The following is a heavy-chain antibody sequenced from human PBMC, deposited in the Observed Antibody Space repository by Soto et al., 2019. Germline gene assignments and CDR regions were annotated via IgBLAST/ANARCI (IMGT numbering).Heavy chain of an antibody. D-gene: IGHD5-12*01. CDR2: IYSGGST. CDR3: AREGSGGYDYSYYMDV. V-gene: IGHV3-53*04. Sequence: GGSLRLSCAASGFTVSSNYMSWVRQAPGKGLEWVSVIYSGGSTYYADSVKGRFTISRHNSKNTLYLQMNSLRAEDTAVYYCAREGSGGYDYSYYMDVWGKGTTVTVSS. J-gene: IGHJ6*03. CDR1: GFTVSSNY.